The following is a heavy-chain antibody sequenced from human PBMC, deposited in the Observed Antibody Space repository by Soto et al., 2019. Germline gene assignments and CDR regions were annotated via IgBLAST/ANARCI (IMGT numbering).Heavy chain of an antibody. CDR3: AKDHYSGTWYIGSPSYPTDY. D-gene: IGHD6-13*01. Sequence: GGSLRLSCAASGFTFSSYGMHWVRQAPGKGLEWVAVISNDGNNKYYADSLKGRFTVSIDNSKNTLYLQMNSLRGEDTAVYYCAKDHYSGTWYIGSPSYPTDYWGQGTLVTVSS. V-gene: IGHV3-30*18. J-gene: IGHJ4*02. CDR2: ISNDGNNK. CDR1: GFTFSSYG.